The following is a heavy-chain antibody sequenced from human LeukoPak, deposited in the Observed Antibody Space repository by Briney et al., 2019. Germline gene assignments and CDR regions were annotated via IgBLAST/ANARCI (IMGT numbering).Heavy chain of an antibody. CDR1: GYSISSGYY. V-gene: IGHV4-38-2*02. J-gene: IGHJ6*03. D-gene: IGHD6-19*01. CDR2: IYHSGST. Sequence: SETLSLTCTVSGYSISSGYYWGWIRQPPGKGLEWIGSIYHSGSTYYNPSLKSRVTISVDTSKNQFSLKLSSVTAADTAVYYCASIAVAGIQYYYYYMDVWGKGTTVTISS. CDR3: ASIAVAGIQYYYYYMDV.